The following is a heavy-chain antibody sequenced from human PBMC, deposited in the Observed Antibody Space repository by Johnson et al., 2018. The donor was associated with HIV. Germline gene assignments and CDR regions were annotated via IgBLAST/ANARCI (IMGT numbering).Heavy chain of an antibody. CDR2: IKSKTDGGTT. J-gene: IGHJ3*02. CDR3: TTDPWGSDAFDI. CDR1: GFTFSNAW. Sequence: VQLVESGGGVVQPGRSLRLSCVASGFTFSNAWMTWVRQAPGKGLEWVGRIKSKTDGGTTDYAAPVKGRFTISRDDSKNTLYLQMNSLKTEDTAVYYCTTDPWGSDAFDIWGQGTMVTVSS. D-gene: IGHD7-27*01. V-gene: IGHV3-15*01.